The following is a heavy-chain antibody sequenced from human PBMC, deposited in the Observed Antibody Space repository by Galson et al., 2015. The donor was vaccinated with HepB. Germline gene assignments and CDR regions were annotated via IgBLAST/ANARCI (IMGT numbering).Heavy chain of an antibody. CDR2: IYPGDSDT. CDR3: ARSLRLGGGGASLLDY. Sequence: QSGAEVTKPGESLKISCKGSGYSFTSYWIGWVRQMPGKGLEWMGIIYPGDSDTRYSPSFQGQVTISADKSISTAYLQWSSLKASDTAMYYCARSLRLGGGGASLLDYWGQGTLVTVSS. J-gene: IGHJ4*02. D-gene: IGHD3-16*01. CDR1: GYSFTSYW. V-gene: IGHV5-51*01.